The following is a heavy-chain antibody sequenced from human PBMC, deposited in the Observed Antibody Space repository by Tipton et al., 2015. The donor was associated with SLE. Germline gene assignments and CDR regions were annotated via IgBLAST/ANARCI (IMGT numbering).Heavy chain of an antibody. CDR2: ISSSSSYT. D-gene: IGHD3-22*01. CDR3: ARGRPDYYDSSGYPALYGMDV. J-gene: IGHJ6*02. V-gene: IGHV3-21*05. CDR1: GFTFSSYS. Sequence: SLRLSCAASGFTFSSYSMNWVRQAPGKGLEWVSYISSSSSYTNYADSVKGRFTISRDNAKNSLYLQMNSLRAEDTAVYYCARGRPDYYDSSGYPALYGMDVCGQGTTVTVSS.